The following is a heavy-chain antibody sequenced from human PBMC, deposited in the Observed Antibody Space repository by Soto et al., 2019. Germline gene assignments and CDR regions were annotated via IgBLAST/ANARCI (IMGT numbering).Heavy chain of an antibody. V-gene: IGHV1-2*02. CDR1: GYIFTDSH. J-gene: IGHJ4*02. CDR2: INPKTGDT. D-gene: IGHD6-6*01. CDR3: ERDHTLFFTSSPEGAGL. Sequence: ASVKVSCKASGYIFTDSHIHWVRQASGQGLEWLGWINPKTGDTHYSQKFQGRIIMTRDTSISTADLELTNLPSDDTAVYYCERDHTLFFTSSPEGAGLWGQGTLVTVS.